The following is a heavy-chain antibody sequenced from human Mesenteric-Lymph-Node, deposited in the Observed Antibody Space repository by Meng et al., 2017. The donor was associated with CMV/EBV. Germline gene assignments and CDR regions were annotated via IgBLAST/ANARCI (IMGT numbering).Heavy chain of an antibody. CDR3: ARSFGSRSYSLYFDY. V-gene: IGHV3-23*03. D-gene: IGHD3-10*01. CDR2: IYGGGSGA. Sequence: GESLKISCAGPGFTFSSYSMNWVRQAPGKGLEWVSGIYGGGSGANYADSVKGRFTISRENSKNTLYLLMNNLRAEDTAVYYCARSFGSRSYSLYFDYWGQGTVVTVSS. CDR1: GFTFSSYS. J-gene: IGHJ4*02.